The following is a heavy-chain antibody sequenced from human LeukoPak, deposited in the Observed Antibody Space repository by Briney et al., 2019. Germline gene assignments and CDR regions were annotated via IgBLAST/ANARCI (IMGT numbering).Heavy chain of an antibody. CDR3: AKDVYGDYGGLDY. J-gene: IGHJ4*02. CDR1: GFTFSSYA. V-gene: IGHV3-23*01. Sequence: PGGSLRLSCAASGFTFSSYAMSWVRQAPGKGLEWVSAISGSGGSTYYADSVKGWFTISRDNSKNTLYLQMNSLRAEDTAVYYCAKDVYGDYGGLDYWGQGTLVTVSS. CDR2: ISGSGGST. D-gene: IGHD4-17*01.